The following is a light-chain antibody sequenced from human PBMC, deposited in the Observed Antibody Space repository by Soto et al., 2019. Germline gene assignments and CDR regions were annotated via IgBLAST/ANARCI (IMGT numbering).Light chain of an antibody. CDR2: GAS. Sequence: EIVMTQSPATLSVSPGERVTLSCRASQSVNSNMAWYQQKPGQVPRVLIYGASTRATGIPARFSGSGSGTEFTLTITNLQSEDFAVYHCQQYDNWPPWTFGQGTKVEIK. J-gene: IGKJ1*01. CDR1: QSVNSN. CDR3: QQYDNWPPWT. V-gene: IGKV3-15*01.